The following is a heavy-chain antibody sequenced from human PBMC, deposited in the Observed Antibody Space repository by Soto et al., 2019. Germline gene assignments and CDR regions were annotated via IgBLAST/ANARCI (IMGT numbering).Heavy chain of an antibody. CDR2: ISAYNGNT. Sequence: QVKLVQSGAEVKKPGASVKVSCKASGYTFTSYGISWLRQAPGHGLEWMGWISAYNGNTNYAQKLHGRVTMSTDTSTSTAYMWLRSLRSDETAVYYCARVQGRLLEWLDDPPDSRSTLDEWGKGTLIPASS. CDR1: GYTFTSYG. D-gene: IGHD3-3*01. J-gene: IGHJ4*02. CDR3: ARVQGRLLEWLDDPPDSRSTLDE. V-gene: IGHV1-18*04.